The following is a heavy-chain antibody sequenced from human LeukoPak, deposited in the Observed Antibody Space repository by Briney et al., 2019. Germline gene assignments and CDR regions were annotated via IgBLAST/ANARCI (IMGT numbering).Heavy chain of an antibody. CDR1: GGSISSGSYY. Sequence: SETLSLTCTVSGGSISSGSYYWSWIRQPAGKGLEWIGRIYTSGSTNYNPSLKSRVTISVDTSKNQFSLKLSSVTAADTAVYYCAREIAGYYDSSGYPGFDYWGQGTLVTVSS. CDR3: AREIAGYYDSSGYPGFDY. CDR2: IYTSGST. D-gene: IGHD3-22*01. V-gene: IGHV4-61*02. J-gene: IGHJ4*02.